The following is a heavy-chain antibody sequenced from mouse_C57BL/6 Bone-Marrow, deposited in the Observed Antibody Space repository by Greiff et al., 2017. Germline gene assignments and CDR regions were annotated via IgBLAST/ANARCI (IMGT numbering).Heavy chain of an antibody. J-gene: IGHJ2*01. CDR1: GFTFSNYW. CDR3: TGKAQACFDY. D-gene: IGHD3-2*02. CDR2: IRLKSDNYAT. V-gene: IGHV6-3*01. Sequence: DVKLQESGGGLVQPGGSMKLSCVASGFTFSNYWMNWVRQSPEKGLEWVAQIRLKSDNYATHYAESVKGRFTISRDDSKSSVYLQMNNLSAEDTGIYYCTGKAQACFDYWGQGTTLTVSS.